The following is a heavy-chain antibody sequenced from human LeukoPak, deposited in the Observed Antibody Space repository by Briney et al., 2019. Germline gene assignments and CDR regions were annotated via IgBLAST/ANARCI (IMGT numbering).Heavy chain of an antibody. CDR1: GFTSINAW. CDR2: IKSKTDGGTT. J-gene: IGHJ4*02. Sequence: GGSLRLSCAASGFTSINAWMSWVRQAPGKGLEWVGRIKSKTDGGTTDYAAPVKGRFTISRDDSRNTLYLQMNSLKTEDTSVYYCTPDTGTAMVEWGQGTLVTVSS. V-gene: IGHV3-15*01. CDR3: TPDTGTAMVE. D-gene: IGHD5-18*01.